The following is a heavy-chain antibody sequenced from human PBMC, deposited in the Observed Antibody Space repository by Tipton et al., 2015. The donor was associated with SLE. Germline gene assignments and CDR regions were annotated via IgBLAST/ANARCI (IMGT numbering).Heavy chain of an antibody. J-gene: IGHJ3*02. Sequence: AGLVKPSETLSLTCAVYGGSFSGYYWTWIRQPPGKGLEWIGEINHSGSTNYNPSLKSRVSISVDTSKNQFSLKPSSVTAADTAVYYCARGRGWYDFWSGYYPGAFDIWGQGTMVTVSS. CDR1: GGSFSGYY. V-gene: IGHV4-34*01. CDR3: ARGRGWYDFWSGYYPGAFDI. CDR2: INHSGST. D-gene: IGHD3-3*01.